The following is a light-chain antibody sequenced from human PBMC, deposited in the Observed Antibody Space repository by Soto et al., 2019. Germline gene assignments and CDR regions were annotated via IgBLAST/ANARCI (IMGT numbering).Light chain of an antibody. J-gene: IGLJ2*01. CDR1: SGHSSYA. CDR3: QTWGTGFQF. V-gene: IGLV4-69*01. CDR2: LNNDGSH. Sequence: QLVLTQSPSASASLGASVKLTCTLSSGHSSYAIAWHQKQPGKGPRYLMDLNNDGSHTKGDGIPDRFSGSSSGADRYLIIASLQYEDEADYYCQTWGTGFQFFGGGTQLTVL.